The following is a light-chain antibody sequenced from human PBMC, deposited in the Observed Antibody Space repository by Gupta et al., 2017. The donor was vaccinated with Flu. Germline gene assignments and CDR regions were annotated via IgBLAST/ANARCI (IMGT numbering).Light chain of an antibody. Sequence: QSALTQPASVSGSPGQSITISCTGTRSDAGNSDYVSWYQQDSGKAPKLLIYDVSNRPSGVSSRFSGSKSGNTAALTISGLQAEDETDYYCSSYTSTTTFYVFGTGTKVTVL. CDR3: SSYTSTTTFYV. J-gene: IGLJ1*01. V-gene: IGLV2-14*01. CDR2: DVS. CDR1: RSDAGNSDY.